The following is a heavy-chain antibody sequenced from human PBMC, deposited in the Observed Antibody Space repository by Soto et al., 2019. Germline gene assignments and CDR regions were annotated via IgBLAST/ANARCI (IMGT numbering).Heavy chain of an antibody. CDR2: ISSSSSYI. Sequence: EVQLVESGGGLVKPGGSLRLSCAASGFTFSSYSMNWVRQAPGKGLEWVSSISSSSSYIYYADSVKGRVTISRDNAKNSLYLQMNSLRAEDTAVYYCARDGNVYDFDYWGQGTLVTVSS. CDR3: ARDGNVYDFDY. V-gene: IGHV3-21*01. J-gene: IGHJ4*02. D-gene: IGHD5-12*01. CDR1: GFTFSSYS.